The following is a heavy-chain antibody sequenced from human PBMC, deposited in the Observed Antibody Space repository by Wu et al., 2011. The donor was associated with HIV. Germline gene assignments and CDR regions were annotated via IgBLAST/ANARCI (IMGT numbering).Heavy chain of an antibody. CDR2: INPNSGGT. Sequence: QVQLVQSGAEVKKPGASVKVSCKASGYTFTGYYMHWVRQAPGQGLEWMGWINPNSGGTNYAQKFQGRVTMTRDTSISTAYMELSRLRSDDTAVYYCARDRIAVAGDYIRGFDYWGQGNPGHRLL. CDR3: ARDRIAVAGDYIRGFDY. CDR1: GYTFTGYY. D-gene: IGHD6-19*01. V-gene: IGHV1-2*02. J-gene: IGHJ4*02.